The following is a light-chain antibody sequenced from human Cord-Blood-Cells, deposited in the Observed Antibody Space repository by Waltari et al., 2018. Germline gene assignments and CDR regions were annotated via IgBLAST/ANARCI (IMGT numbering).Light chain of an antibody. J-gene: IGLJ3*02. CDR3: AAWDDSLSGWV. V-gene: IGLV1-47*01. CDR2: RNN. Sequence: QSVLTQPPSASGTPRQRVTISCSGSSSNIGSNYVYWYQQRPGTAPNLLIYRNNQRPSGVPDRFSGSKSGTSASLAISGLRSEDEADYYCAAWDDSLSGWVFGGGTKLTVL. CDR1: SSNIGSNY.